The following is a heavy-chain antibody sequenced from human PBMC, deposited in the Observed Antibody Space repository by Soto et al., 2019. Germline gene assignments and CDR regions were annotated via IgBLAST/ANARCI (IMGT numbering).Heavy chain of an antibody. CDR1: GGSISSVYYY. V-gene: IGHV4-61*01. CDR3: ARGGRSAYYYYMGV. CDR2: IYYSGST. J-gene: IGHJ6*03. Sequence: PSETLSLTCTVSGGSISSVYYYWGWIRPPPGKGLEWIVYIYYSGSTNYNPSLKSRVTISVDTSKNQFSLKLTSVTAADTAMYYCARGGRSAYYYYMGVWGKGTTVTVSS.